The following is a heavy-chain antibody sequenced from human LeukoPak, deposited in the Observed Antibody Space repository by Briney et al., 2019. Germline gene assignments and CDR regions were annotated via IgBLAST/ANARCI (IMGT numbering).Heavy chain of an antibody. D-gene: IGHD6-19*01. Sequence: ASVKVSCKASGYTFTSYAMNWVRQAPGQGLEWMGWINTNTGNPTYAQGFTGRFVFSLDTSVSTAYLQISSLKAEDTAVYYCARDLLGYRGAVPYGMDVWGQGTTVTVSS. CDR2: INTNTGNP. J-gene: IGHJ6*02. CDR3: ARDLLGYRGAVPYGMDV. CDR1: GYTFTSYA. V-gene: IGHV7-4-1*02.